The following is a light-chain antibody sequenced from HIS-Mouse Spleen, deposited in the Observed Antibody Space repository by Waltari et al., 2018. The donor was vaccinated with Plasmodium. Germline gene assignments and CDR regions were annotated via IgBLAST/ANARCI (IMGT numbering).Light chain of an antibody. J-gene: IGKJ1*01. CDR1: QSIGSI. CDR2: YAS. CDR3: HQSSSLPWT. V-gene: IGKV6-21*01. Sequence: EIVLTQSPDFQSVTPKEKVPITCRARQSIGSILPWYQQKPDKSPKLRIKYASQSFSGVPSRFSGSGSGTDFTLTINSLEAEDAATYYCHQSSSLPWTFGQGTKVEIK.